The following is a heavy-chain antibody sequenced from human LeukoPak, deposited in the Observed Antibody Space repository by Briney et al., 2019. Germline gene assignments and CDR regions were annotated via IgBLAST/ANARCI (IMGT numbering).Heavy chain of an antibody. J-gene: IGHJ4*02. CDR2: IYSGGGT. CDR3: ARVIRGGVDY. V-gene: IGHV3-53*01. Sequence: GGSLRLSCAASGFTVSSNYMSWVRQAPGKGLEWVPVIYSGGGTYYADSVGGRFTISRDKSKNTLDLQMNSLRVEDTAVYYCARVIRGGVDYWGQGTLVTVSS. D-gene: IGHD3-10*01. CDR1: GFTVSSNY.